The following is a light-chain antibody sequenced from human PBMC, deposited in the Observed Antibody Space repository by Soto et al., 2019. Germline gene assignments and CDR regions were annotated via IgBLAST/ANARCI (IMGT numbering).Light chain of an antibody. CDR2: SAS. CDR3: QQYGSSPRT. J-gene: IGKJ1*01. Sequence: EIVMTQSPATLSVSPGERATLSCRASQSVSSNLAWYQQKPGQAPRLLIYSASTRATGIPARFSGSGSGTEFTLTISSLEPGDLAVYYCQQYGSSPRTFGQGTKVEIK. V-gene: IGKV3-15*01. CDR1: QSVSSN.